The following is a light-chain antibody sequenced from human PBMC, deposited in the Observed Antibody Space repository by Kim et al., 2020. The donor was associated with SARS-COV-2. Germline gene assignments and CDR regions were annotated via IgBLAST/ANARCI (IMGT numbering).Light chain of an antibody. V-gene: IGKV3-11*01. Sequence: EIVLTQSPGTLSLSPGERATLSCRASQSVRGRYLAWYQQKPGQAPRLLIYGASNRATGIPARFSGSGSGTDFTLTISSLEPEDFAVYYCQQRSNWPPGYSFGQGTKLEI. CDR2: GAS. J-gene: IGKJ2*03. CDR1: QSVRGRY. CDR3: QQRSNWPPGYS.